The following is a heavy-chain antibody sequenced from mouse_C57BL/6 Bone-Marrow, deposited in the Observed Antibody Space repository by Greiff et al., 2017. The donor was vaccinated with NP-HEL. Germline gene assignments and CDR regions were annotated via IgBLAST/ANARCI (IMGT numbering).Heavy chain of an antibody. CDR1: GYTFTSYW. Sequence: VKLQQPGAELVMPGASVKLSCKASGYTFTSYWMHWVKQRPGQGLEWIGEIDPSDSYTNYNQKFKGKSTLTVDKSSSTAYMQLSSLTSEDSAVYYCARFDGYYIFDYWGQGTTLTVSS. CDR3: ARFDGYYIFDY. CDR2: IDPSDSYT. J-gene: IGHJ2*01. D-gene: IGHD2-3*01. V-gene: IGHV1-69*01.